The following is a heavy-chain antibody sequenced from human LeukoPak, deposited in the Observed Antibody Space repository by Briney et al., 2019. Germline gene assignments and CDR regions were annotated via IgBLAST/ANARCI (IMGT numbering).Heavy chain of an antibody. V-gene: IGHV4-59*08. CDR3: ARHRKYCGGDCYPGAFDI. Sequence: SETLSLTCTVSGGSISSYYWSWIRQPPGKGLEWIGYIYYSGSTNYNPSLKSRVTISVDTSKNQFSLKLSSVTAADTAVYYCARHRKYCGGDCYPGAFDIWGQGTMVTVSS. J-gene: IGHJ3*02. CDR2: IYYSGST. D-gene: IGHD2-21*02. CDR1: GGSISSYY.